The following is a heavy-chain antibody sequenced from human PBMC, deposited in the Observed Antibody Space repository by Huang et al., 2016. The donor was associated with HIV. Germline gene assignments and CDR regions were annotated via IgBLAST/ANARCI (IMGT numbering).Heavy chain of an antibody. Sequence: QITLKESGPTLVKPTQTLTLTCTFSGFSLSTSGVGVGWIRQPPGKALEWLALIYWDDYKRYSPSLKSRLTITKDTSKNQVVLTMTNMDPVDTATYYCAHRRGYYYDSSGYLGGDAFDIWGQGTMVTVSS. CDR2: IYWDDYK. V-gene: IGHV2-5*02. CDR3: AHRRGYYYDSSGYLGGDAFDI. D-gene: IGHD3-22*01. J-gene: IGHJ3*02. CDR1: GFSLSTSGVG.